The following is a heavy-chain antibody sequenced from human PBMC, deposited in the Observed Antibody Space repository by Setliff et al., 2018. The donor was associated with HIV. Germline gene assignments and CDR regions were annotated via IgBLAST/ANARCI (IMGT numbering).Heavy chain of an antibody. V-gene: IGHV1-8*02. CDR2: MNPNSGNT. Sequence: ASVKVSCKASGYTFSSYDINGVRQATGQGLEWMGWMNPNSGNTGYAQKFQGRVTMTRDTSISTAYMELNNLKFEDTAVYYCARARRDSYDRGRRNHYYIDVWGKGTTVTVSS. D-gene: IGHD3-22*01. CDR1: GYTFSSYD. CDR3: ARARRDSYDRGRRNHYYIDV. J-gene: IGHJ6*03.